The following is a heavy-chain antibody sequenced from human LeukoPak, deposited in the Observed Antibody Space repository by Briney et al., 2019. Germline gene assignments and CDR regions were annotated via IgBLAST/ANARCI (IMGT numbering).Heavy chain of an antibody. CDR1: GGSISGGGYY. CDR3: ARGIWSGYYRSLDYGMDV. V-gene: IGHV4-31*03. Sequence: PSETLSLTCTVSGGSISGGGYYWSWIRQPPGKGLEWIGCIYYSGSTYYNPSLKSRVTISVDTSKNQFSLKLSSVTAADTAVYFCARGIWSGYYRSLDYGMDVWGQGTTVTVSS. CDR2: IYYSGST. J-gene: IGHJ6*02. D-gene: IGHD3-3*01.